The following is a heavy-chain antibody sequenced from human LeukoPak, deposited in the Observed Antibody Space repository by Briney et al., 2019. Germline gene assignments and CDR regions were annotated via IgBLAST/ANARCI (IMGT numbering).Heavy chain of an antibody. CDR2: GDT. CDR3: AAILDIAITGKLGMDL. J-gene: IGHJ6*02. D-gene: IGHD7-27*01. V-gene: IGHV1-58*02. Sequence: ASVKVSCKASGFTFTTSAMYWVRQARGQRLEWIGGDTIYEQKFHQRVTITRDMSTNTAYMEVRGVSTEDTAVYCAAILDIAITGKLGMDLWGQGTTVTVS. CDR1: GFTFTTSA.